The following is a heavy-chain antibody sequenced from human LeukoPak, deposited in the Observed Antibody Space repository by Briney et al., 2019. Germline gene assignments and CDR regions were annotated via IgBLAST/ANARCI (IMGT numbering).Heavy chain of an antibody. CDR2: ISYDGSNK. D-gene: IGHD6-13*01. CDR3: ARETSIAAAGSSWFDP. V-gene: IGHV3-30*04. J-gene: IGHJ5*02. Sequence: GRSLRLSCAASGFTFSSYAMHWVRQAPGKGLEWVAVISYDGSNKYYADSEKGRFTISRDNSKNTLYLQMNSLRAEDTAVYYCARETSIAAAGSSWFDPWGQGTLVTVSS. CDR1: GFTFSSYA.